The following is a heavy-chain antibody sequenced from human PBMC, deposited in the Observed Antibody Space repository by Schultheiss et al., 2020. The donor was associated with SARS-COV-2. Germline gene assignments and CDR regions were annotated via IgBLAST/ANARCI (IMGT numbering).Heavy chain of an antibody. CDR1: GGSISSSSYY. V-gene: IGHV4-30-4*08. CDR3: ARVVVVAHAPWFDP. CDR2: IYYSGST. D-gene: IGHD2-15*01. J-gene: IGHJ5*02. Sequence: SETLSLTCTVSGGSISSSSYYWGWIRQPPGKGLEWIGYIYYSGSTYYNPSLKSRVTISVDTSKNQFSLKLSSVTAADTAVYYCARVVVVAHAPWFDPWGQGTLVTVSS.